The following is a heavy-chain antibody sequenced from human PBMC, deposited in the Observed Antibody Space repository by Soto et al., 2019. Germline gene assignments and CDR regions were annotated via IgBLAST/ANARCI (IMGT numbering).Heavy chain of an antibody. CDR3: AKAEWFGELFYYGMDV. D-gene: IGHD3-10*01. CDR2: ISYDGSNK. J-gene: IGHJ6*02. V-gene: IGHV3-30*18. CDR1: GFTFSSYG. Sequence: GGSLRLSCAASGFTFSSYGMHWVRQAPGKGLEWVAVISYDGSNKYYADSVKGRFTISRDNSKNTLYLQMNSLRAEDTAVYYCAKAEWFGELFYYGMDVWGQGTTVTVSS.